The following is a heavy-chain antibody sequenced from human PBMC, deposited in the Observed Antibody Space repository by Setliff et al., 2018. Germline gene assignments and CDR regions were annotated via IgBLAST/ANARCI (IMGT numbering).Heavy chain of an antibody. V-gene: IGHV4-59*01. CDR3: ARLSRNGLRYYGLDV. CDR1: GVSISSYY. Sequence: SETLSLTCNVSGVSISSYYWSWIRQPPGKGLESIGYIQKSGGTNYNPALKSRVTISVDTSTNQFSLKLRSVTAADTAVYYCARLSRNGLRYYGLDVWGQGTTVTVSS. D-gene: IGHD3-3*01. CDR2: IQKSGGT. J-gene: IGHJ6*02.